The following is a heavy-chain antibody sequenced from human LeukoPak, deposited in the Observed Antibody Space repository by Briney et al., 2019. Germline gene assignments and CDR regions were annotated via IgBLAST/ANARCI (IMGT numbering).Heavy chain of an antibody. V-gene: IGHV1-8*02. J-gene: IGHJ6*02. CDR2: MNPNSGNT. Sequence: ASVKVSCKASGYTFTGYYMHWVRQATGQGLEWMGWMNPNSGNTGYAQKFQGRVTMTRNTSISTAYMELSSLRSEDTAVYYCARVGYSSGWYTYYYYGVDVWGQGTTVTVSS. CDR1: GYTFTGYY. D-gene: IGHD6-19*01. CDR3: ARVGYSSGWYTYYYYGVDV.